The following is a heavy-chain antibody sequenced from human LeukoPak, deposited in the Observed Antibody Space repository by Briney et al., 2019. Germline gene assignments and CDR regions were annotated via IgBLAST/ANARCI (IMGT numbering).Heavy chain of an antibody. V-gene: IGHV1-8*01. CDR1: GYTFTSYG. D-gene: IGHD3-9*01. CDR3: AREGAYYDILTGYWFDP. CDR2: MNPNSGNT. J-gene: IGHJ5*02. Sequence: ASVKVSCKASGYTFTSYGINWVRQATGQGLEWTRLMNPNSGNTGYAQKFQGRVTITMTTSISTAYMELSSLRSEDTAVYYCAREGAYYDILTGYWFDPWGQGTLVTVSS.